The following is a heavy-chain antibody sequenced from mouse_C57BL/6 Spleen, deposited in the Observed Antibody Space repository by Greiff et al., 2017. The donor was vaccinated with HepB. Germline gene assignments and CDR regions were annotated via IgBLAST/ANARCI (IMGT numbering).Heavy chain of an antibody. CDR2: IHPNSGST. J-gene: IGHJ1*03. Sequence: QVQLQQSGAELVKPGASVKLSCKASGYTFTSYWMHWVKQRPGQGLEWIGMIHPNSGSTNYNEKFKSKATLTVDKSSSTAYMQLSSLTSEDSAVYYCARRGVYSYWYFDVWGTGTTVTVSS. CDR1: GYTFTSYW. CDR3: ARRGVYSYWYFDV. D-gene: IGHD2-12*01. V-gene: IGHV1-64*01.